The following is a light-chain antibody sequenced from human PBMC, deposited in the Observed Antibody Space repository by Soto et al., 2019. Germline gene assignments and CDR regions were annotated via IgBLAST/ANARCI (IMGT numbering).Light chain of an antibody. CDR3: QTWGTGIRV. CDR1: SGHSSYA. J-gene: IGLJ2*01. CDR2: LNSDGSH. V-gene: IGLV4-69*01. Sequence: QLVLTQSPSASASLGASVKLTCTLSSGHSSYAIAWHQQQPEKGPRYLMKLNSDGSHSKGDEIPDRFSGSSSWAERYLTISSLQSEDEADYYCQTWGTGIRVFGGGTKFTVL.